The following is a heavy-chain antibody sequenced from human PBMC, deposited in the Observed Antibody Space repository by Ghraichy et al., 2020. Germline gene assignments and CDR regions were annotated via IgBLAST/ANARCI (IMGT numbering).Heavy chain of an antibody. J-gene: IGHJ1*01. CDR1: GYTFTNYD. Sequence: ASVKVSCKASGYTFTNYDITWVRQATGQGLEWMGWMNPNSVDTGYAQKFQGRVTMTRDTSTRTAYMELSSLRSEDTAVYYCARGRDSYDGNDYAIARFWGQGTLVTVSS. CDR3: ARGRDSYDGNDYAIARF. D-gene: IGHD3-22*01. CDR2: MNPNSVDT. V-gene: IGHV1-8*01.